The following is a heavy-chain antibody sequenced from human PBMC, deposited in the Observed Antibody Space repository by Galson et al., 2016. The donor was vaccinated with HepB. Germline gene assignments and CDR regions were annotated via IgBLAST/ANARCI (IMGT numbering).Heavy chain of an antibody. Sequence: SLRLSCAASGFTFSRSGMHWVRQAPGKGLEWVAIIWFDGRDETYADSMKGRFTVPRDNSKDLLYLQMDSLRAEDTAVYYCARDKNTGYIDYWGQGTLISVSS. D-gene: IGHD5-12*01. CDR2: IWFDGRDE. CDR3: ARDKNTGYIDY. CDR1: GFTFSRSG. J-gene: IGHJ4*02. V-gene: IGHV3-33*01.